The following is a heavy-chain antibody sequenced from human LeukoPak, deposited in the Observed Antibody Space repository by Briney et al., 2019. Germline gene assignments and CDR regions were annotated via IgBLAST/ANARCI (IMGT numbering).Heavy chain of an antibody. J-gene: IGHJ6*02. CDR2: IKQDGSEK. CDR3: AQLLEGGYYGMDV. D-gene: IGHD2-2*01. Sequence: PGGSLRLSCAASGFTFSSYWMSWVRQAPGKWLEWVANIKQDGSEKYYVDSVKGRLTISRDNAKNSLYLQMNSLRAEDTAVYYCAQLLEGGYYGMDVWGQGTTVTVSS. CDR1: GFTFSSYW. V-gene: IGHV3-7*01.